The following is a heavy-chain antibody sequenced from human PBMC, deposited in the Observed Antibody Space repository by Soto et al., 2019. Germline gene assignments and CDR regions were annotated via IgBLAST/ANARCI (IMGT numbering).Heavy chain of an antibody. J-gene: IGHJ3*02. D-gene: IGHD6-19*01. CDR2: IIPTLGTA. CDR3: ARRGPSHTGSSWYAFDI. V-gene: IGHV1-69*08. Sequence: QVQLVQSGAEVKKPGSSVNVSCKASGGIFRSYTISWVRQAPGQGIEWMGRIIPTLGTAISAQKFQDRVTITADKFTSTVYIVLSSLSSEDTAMYYCARRGPSHTGSSWYAFDIWGQGTMVTVSS. CDR1: GGIFRSYT.